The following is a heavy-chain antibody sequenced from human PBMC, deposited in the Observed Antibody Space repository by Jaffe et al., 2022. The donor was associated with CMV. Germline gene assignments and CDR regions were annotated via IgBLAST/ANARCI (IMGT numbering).Heavy chain of an antibody. CDR1: GFTFSSYG. V-gene: IGHV3-30*18. Sequence: QVQLVESGGGVVQPGRSLRLSCAASGFTFSSYGMHWVRQAPGKGLEWVAVISYDGSNKYYADSVKGRFTISRDNSKNTLYLQMNSLRAEDTAVYYCAKHRTEDGYNKISPPPDAVRSGPYMDVWGQGTTVTVSS. CDR2: ISYDGSNK. D-gene: IGHD5-12*01. CDR3: AKHRTEDGYNKISPPPDAVRSGPYMDV. J-gene: IGHJ6*02.